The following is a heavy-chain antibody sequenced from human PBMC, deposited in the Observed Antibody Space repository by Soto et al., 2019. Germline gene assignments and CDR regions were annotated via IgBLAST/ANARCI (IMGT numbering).Heavy chain of an antibody. J-gene: IGHJ5*02. Sequence: SGPTLVNPTQTLTLTCAFSGFSLTTRGVGVGWIRQPPGKALEWLALIYWDDDKRYRPSLKTRLTITKDTSKDQVVLTMTNMDPVDTGTYYCAHRSHYDIYSGYYRHWFDHWGQGMQVTVSS. CDR1: GFSLTTRGVG. V-gene: IGHV2-5*02. CDR2: IYWDDDK. CDR3: AHRSHYDIYSGYYRHWFDH. D-gene: IGHD3-3*01.